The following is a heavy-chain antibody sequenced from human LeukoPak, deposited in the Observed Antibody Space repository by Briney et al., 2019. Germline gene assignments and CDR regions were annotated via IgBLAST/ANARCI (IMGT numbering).Heavy chain of an antibody. D-gene: IGHD3-22*01. J-gene: IGHJ3*02. Sequence: PGGSLRLSCAASGFTFSSYSMNWVRQAPGKGLEWVSYISSSSSTIYYADSVKGRFTISRDNAKNSLYLQMNSLRDEDTAVYYCASRSFGYYYGSSGYALDAFDIWGQGTMVTVSS. V-gene: IGHV3-48*02. CDR1: GFTFSSYS. CDR3: ASRSFGYYYGSSGYALDAFDI. CDR2: ISSSSSTI.